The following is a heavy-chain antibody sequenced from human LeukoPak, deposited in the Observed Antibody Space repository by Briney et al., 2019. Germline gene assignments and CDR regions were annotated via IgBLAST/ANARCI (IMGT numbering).Heavy chain of an antibody. J-gene: IGHJ3*02. CDR3: AKDSGGVFDSRLFDI. D-gene: IGHD3-22*01. Sequence: PGRSLRLSCAASGFTFSSYAMHWVRQAPGKGLEWVSAISGSGGSTYYADSVKGRFTVSRDNSKNTLYLQMSSLRAEDTAVYYCAKDSGGVFDSRLFDIWGQGTMVTVSS. CDR2: ISGSGGST. CDR1: GFTFSSYA. V-gene: IGHV3-23*01.